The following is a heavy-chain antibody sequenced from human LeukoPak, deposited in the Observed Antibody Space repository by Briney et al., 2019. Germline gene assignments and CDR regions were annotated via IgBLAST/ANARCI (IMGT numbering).Heavy chain of an antibody. Sequence: SQTLSLTCAISGDSVSNNNAAWNWIRQSPSRGLEWLGRTYYRPTWYHDYALSVQSRVTINPDTSKNQFSLQLNSVTPEDTAVYYCASGWARNVWGQGTVVTVSS. CDR2: TYYRPTWYH. V-gene: IGHV6-1*01. D-gene: IGHD6-6*01. CDR1: GDSVSNNNAA. CDR3: ASGWARNV. J-gene: IGHJ3*01.